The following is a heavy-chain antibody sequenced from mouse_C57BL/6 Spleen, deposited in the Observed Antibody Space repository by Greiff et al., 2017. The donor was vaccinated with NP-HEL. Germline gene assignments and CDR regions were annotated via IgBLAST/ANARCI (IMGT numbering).Heavy chain of an antibody. D-gene: IGHD4-1*01. Sequence: EVKVVESGGGLVKPGGSLQLSCAASGFTFSSYAMSWVRQTPEKRLEWVATISDGGSYTYYPDNVKGRFTISRDNAKNNLYLQMSHLKSEDTAMYDCATRAVTGYFDYWGQGTTLTVSS. V-gene: IGHV5-4*03. J-gene: IGHJ2*01. CDR1: GFTFSSYA. CDR2: ISDGGSYT. CDR3: ATRAVTGYFDY.